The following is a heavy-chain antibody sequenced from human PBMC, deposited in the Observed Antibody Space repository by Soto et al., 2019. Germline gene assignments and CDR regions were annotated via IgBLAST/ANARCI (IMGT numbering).Heavy chain of an antibody. CDR2: INHRGST. V-gene: IGHV4-34*02. CDR3: ARTDMVTTNWFDP. Sequence: QVHLQQWGAGLLKPSETLSLTCAVYGESFIGYYWTWIRQPPGKGLEWIGEINHRGSTNYNPSLKSRVTISIDTSKNQFSLKLTSVTAADTSVYYCARTDMVTTNWFDPWGQGTLVTVSP. CDR1: GESFIGYY. D-gene: IGHD5-12*01. J-gene: IGHJ5*02.